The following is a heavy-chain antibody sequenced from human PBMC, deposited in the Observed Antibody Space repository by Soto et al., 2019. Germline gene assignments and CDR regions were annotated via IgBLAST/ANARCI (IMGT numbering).Heavy chain of an antibody. V-gene: IGHV4-61*01. CDR3: ARDGGGYSGYDLFPHYYYGMDV. CDR1: GGSVSSGSYY. CDR2: IYYSGST. Sequence: QVQLQESGPGLVKPSETLSLTCTVSGGSVSSGSYYWSWIRQPPGKGLEWIGYIYYSGSTNYNPCLKRRVTISVDTSMNQFSLKLSSVTAADTAVYYCARDGGGYSGYDLFPHYYYGMDVCGQGTTVTVSS. J-gene: IGHJ6*02. D-gene: IGHD5-12*01.